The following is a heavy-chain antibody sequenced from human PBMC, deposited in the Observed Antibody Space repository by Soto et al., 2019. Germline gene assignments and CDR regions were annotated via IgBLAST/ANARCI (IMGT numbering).Heavy chain of an antibody. J-gene: IGHJ4*02. CDR2: IIPIFGTA. CDR3: ARSNYGSGSYMMGGFDY. V-gene: IGHV1-69*13. D-gene: IGHD3-10*01. Sequence: RASVKVSCKASGGTFSSYAISWVRQAPGQGLEWMGGIIPIFGTANYAQKFQGRVTITADESTSTAYMELSSLRSEDTAVYYCARSNYGSGSYMMGGFDYWGQGTLVTVSS. CDR1: GGTFSSYA.